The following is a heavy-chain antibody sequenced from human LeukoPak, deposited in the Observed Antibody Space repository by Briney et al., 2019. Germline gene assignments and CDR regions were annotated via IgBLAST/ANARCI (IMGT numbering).Heavy chain of an antibody. J-gene: IGHJ4*02. V-gene: IGHV3-23*01. CDR2: VSESADRT. CDR3: ARRGADGWGFFDY. Sequence: PGRSLRLSCAASGFTISTYVMNWVRQAPGQGLEWVSSVSESADRTFYADSVKGRFTISRDNSKNTLYLEMSSLRVEDTAVYYCARRGADGWGFFDYWGQGILVTVSS. CDR1: GFTISTYV. D-gene: IGHD5-24*01.